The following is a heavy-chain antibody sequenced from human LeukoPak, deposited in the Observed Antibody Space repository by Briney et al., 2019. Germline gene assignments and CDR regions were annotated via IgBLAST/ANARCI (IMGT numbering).Heavy chain of an antibody. J-gene: IGHJ5*02. CDR2: IYYSGSI. CDR3: ARHVEAGYYASGGRGFDP. V-gene: IGHV4-59*08. D-gene: IGHD3-10*01. Sequence: SETLSLTCTVSGDSISNSYWSWIRQPPGKGLEWIGYIYYSGSIDSNPSLRSRVTLSLDTSTNQFSLKLSSVTAADTAIYYCARHVEAGYYASGGRGFDPWGQGTLVTVSS. CDR1: GDSISNSY.